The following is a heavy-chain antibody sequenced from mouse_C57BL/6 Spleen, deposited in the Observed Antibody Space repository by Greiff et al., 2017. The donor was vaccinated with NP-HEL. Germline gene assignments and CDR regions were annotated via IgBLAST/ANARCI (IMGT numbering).Heavy chain of an antibody. J-gene: IGHJ1*03. CDR3: AREGGIYYGNYEGYFDV. Sequence: QVQLKESGPELVKPGASVKISCKASGYAFSSSWMNWVKQRPGKGLEWIGRIYPGDGDTNYNGKFKGKATLTADKSSSTAYMQLSSLTSEDSAVYFCAREGGIYYGNYEGYFDVWGTGTTVTVSS. V-gene: IGHV1-82*01. D-gene: IGHD2-1*01. CDR1: GYAFSSSW. CDR2: IYPGDGDT.